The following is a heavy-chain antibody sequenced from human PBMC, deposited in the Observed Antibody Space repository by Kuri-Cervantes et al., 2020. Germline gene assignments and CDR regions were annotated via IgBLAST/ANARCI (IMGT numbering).Heavy chain of an antibody. V-gene: IGHV1-69*02. D-gene: IGHD6-6*01. Sequence: SVKVSCKASGGTFSSYTISWVRQAPGQGLEWMGRIIPILGIANYAQKFQGRVTITADKSTSTAYMELSSLRSEDTAVYYCARRPIAARYYYYYGMDVWGQGTTVTVSS. J-gene: IGHJ6*02. CDR2: IIPILGIA. CDR3: ARRPIAARYYYYYGMDV. CDR1: GGTFSSYT.